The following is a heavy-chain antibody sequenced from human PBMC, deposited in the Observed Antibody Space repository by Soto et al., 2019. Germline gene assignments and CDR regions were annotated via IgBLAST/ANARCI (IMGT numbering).Heavy chain of an antibody. J-gene: IGHJ4*02. V-gene: IGHV4-34*01. CDR2: INHSGST. CDR1: GGFFSSYY. D-gene: IGHD3-16*01. Sequence: SETLSLTCAVSGGFFSSYYWSWIRQPPGKGLEWIGEINHSGSTIYSPSLKSRVTISVDTSKNQFPLNLSSVTAADTAVYYCARVIPVSGPDYWGQGTLVTVS. CDR3: ARVIPVSGPDY.